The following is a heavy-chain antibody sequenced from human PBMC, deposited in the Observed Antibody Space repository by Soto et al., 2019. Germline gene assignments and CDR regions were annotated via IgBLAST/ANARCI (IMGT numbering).Heavy chain of an antibody. J-gene: IGHJ6*02. D-gene: IGHD3-3*01. V-gene: IGHV3-21*01. Sequence: PGGSLRLSCTASGFNFSSYSMNWVRQAPGKGLEWVSSISSSSSYIYYADSVKGRFTISRDNAKNSLYLQMNSLRAEDTAVDYCGRDLRFLEWFINYYYYGMAVWGQGTTVPVS. CDR1: GFNFSSYS. CDR2: ISSSSSYI. CDR3: GRDLRFLEWFINYYYYGMAV.